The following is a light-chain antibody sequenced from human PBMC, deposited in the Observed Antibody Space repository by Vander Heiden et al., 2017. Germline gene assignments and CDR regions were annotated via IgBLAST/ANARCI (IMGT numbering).Light chain of an antibody. V-gene: IGKV4-1*01. CDR3: QQYYSTPPT. CDR2: WAS. CDR1: QSVLYSSNNKNY. Sequence: DIVMTQPPDSLPVSLGERATINCQSSQSVLYSSNNKNYLAWYQQKPGQPPKLLIYWASTRESGVPDRFSGSGSGTDFTLTISSLQAEDVAVYYCQQYYSTPPTFGGGTKVEIK. J-gene: IGKJ4*01.